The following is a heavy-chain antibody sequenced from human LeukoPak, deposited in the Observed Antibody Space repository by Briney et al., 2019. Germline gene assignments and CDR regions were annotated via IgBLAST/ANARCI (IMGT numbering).Heavy chain of an antibody. Sequence: NPSETLSPTCTVSGGSISSSSYYWDWIRQPPGKGLEWIGSIYYSGSTYYDPSLKSRVTISVDTSKNQFSLKLSSVTAADTAVYYCARNPLPKQQLVPLYYYYMDVWGKGTTVTVSS. CDR2: IYYSGST. D-gene: IGHD6-13*01. V-gene: IGHV4-39*01. CDR1: GGSISSSSYY. J-gene: IGHJ6*03. CDR3: ARNPLPKQQLVPLYYYYMDV.